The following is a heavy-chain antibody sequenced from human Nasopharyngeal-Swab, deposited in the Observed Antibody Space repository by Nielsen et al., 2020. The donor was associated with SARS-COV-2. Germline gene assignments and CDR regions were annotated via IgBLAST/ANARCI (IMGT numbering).Heavy chain of an antibody. Sequence: WIRQPPGKGLEWVAVIWYDGSTKYYTDSVKGRFTTSRDNSKNTLYLQMNSLRAEDTAVYYCARDVNDYWTGYLYWGQGALVTVSS. CDR2: IWYDGSTK. V-gene: IGHV3-33*01. D-gene: IGHD3/OR15-3a*01. J-gene: IGHJ4*02. CDR3: ARDVNDYWTGYLY.